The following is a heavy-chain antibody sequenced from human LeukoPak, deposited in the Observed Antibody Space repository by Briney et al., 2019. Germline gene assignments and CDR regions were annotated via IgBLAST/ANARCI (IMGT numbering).Heavy chain of an antibody. CDR2: ISSSGSTI. D-gene: IGHD3-10*01. CDR3: ARKGHVLLWFGELLDV. V-gene: IGHV3-11*01. Sequence: GGSLRLSCAASGFTFSDYYMSWIRQAPGKGLEWVSYISSSGSTIYYADSVKGRFTISRDNAKNSLYLQMNSLRAEDTAVYYCARKGHVLLWFGELLDVWGKGTTVTISS. J-gene: IGHJ6*04. CDR1: GFTFSDYY.